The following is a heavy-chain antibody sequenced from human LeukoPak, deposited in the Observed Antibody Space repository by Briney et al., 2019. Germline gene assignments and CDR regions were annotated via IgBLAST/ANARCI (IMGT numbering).Heavy chain of an antibody. CDR1: GYTFTSYD. J-gene: IGHJ4*02. D-gene: IGHD5-18*01. CDR2: MNPNSSNT. Sequence: ASVTVSCKASGYTFTSYDNNWVRLATGQGLEWMGWMNPNSSNTDYAQKFQVRVTITRNTSISTAYMELSSLRSEDTAVYYCARASIQLWPDYWGQGTLVTVSS. CDR3: ARASIQLWPDY. V-gene: IGHV1-8*03.